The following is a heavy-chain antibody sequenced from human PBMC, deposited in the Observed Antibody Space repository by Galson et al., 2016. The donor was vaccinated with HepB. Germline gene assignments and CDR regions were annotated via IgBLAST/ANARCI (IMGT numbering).Heavy chain of an antibody. CDR2: IKQDGSEK. Sequence: SLRLSCAASGFTLSSYWMTWVRQAPGQGPEWVANIKQDGSEKYYVDSVTGRFTISRDNAKNSLYLRMNSLRAEDTAVYYCARGYTAIVVWGQGTLVTVSS. CDR3: ARGYTAIVV. J-gene: IGHJ4*02. CDR1: GFTLSSYW. D-gene: IGHD3-16*02. V-gene: IGHV3-7*03.